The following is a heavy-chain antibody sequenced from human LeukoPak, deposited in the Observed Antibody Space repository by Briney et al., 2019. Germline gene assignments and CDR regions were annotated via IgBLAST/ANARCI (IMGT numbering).Heavy chain of an antibody. CDR1: GFTVSSNY. J-gene: IGHJ1*01. CDR3: ARIVTTVTTRYFQH. Sequence: GGSLRLSCAASGFTVSSNYMSWVRQAPGEGLEWVSVIYSGGSTYYADSVKGRFTISRDNSKNTLYLQMNSLRAEDTAVYYCARIVTTVTTRYFQHWGQGTLVTVSS. D-gene: IGHD4-17*01. V-gene: IGHV3-53*01. CDR2: IYSGGST.